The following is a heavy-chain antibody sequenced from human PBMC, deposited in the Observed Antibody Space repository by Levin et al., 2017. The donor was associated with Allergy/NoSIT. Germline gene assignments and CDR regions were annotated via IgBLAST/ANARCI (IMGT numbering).Heavy chain of an antibody. CDR3: VKDHARAAVPAFDS. J-gene: IGHJ3*02. Sequence: GGSLRLSCADSGFTFDDYGMHWVRQAPGKGLEWVSGISWNSDIIGYADSVKGRFTISRDNAKNSLYLQMNSLRAEDTALYYCVKDHARAAVPAFDSWGQGTMVTVSS. V-gene: IGHV3-9*01. CDR2: ISWNSDII. D-gene: IGHD2-8*01. CDR1: GFTFDDYG.